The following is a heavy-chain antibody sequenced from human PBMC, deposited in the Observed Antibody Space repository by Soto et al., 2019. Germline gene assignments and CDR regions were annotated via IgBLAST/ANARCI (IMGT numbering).Heavy chain of an antibody. J-gene: IGHJ3*02. CDR3: ARDCSSTSCYRAFDI. D-gene: IGHD2-2*02. Sequence: VGSLRLSCAASGFTFSSYAMHWVRQAPGKGLEWVAVISYDGSNKYYADSVKGRFTISRDNSKNTLYLQMNSLRAEDTAVYYCARDCSSTSCYRAFDIWGQGTMVTVSS. CDR2: ISYDGSNK. V-gene: IGHV3-30-3*01. CDR1: GFTFSSYA.